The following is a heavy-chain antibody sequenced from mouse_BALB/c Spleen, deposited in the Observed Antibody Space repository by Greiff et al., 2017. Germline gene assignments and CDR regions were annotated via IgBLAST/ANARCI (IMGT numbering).Heavy chain of an antibody. V-gene: IGHV2-2*02. J-gene: IGHJ4*01. CDR2: IWSGGST. CDR1: GFSLTSYG. D-gene: IGHD2-4*01. CDR3: ARKGDYDYGDAMDY. Sequence: QVQLQQSGPGLVQPSQSLSISCTVSGFSLTSYGVHWVRQSPGKGLEWLGVIWSGGSTDYYAAFISRLSISKDNSKSQVFFKMNSLQANDTAIYYCARKGDYDYGDAMDYWGQGTSVTVSS.